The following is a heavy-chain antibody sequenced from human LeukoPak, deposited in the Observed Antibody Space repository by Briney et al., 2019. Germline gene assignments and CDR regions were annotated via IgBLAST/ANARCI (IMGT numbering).Heavy chain of an antibody. CDR2: IYYSGSA. CDR1: GGSISSYY. D-gene: IGHD6-13*01. V-gene: IGHV4-59*01. Sequence: PSETLSLTCTVCGGSISSYYWSWIRQPPGKGLEWIGYIYYSGSANYNPSLKSRVTISVDTSKNQFSLTLSSVTAADTAVYYCARVDRSSWPFYFDYWGQGILVTVSS. J-gene: IGHJ4*02. CDR3: ARVDRSSWPFYFDY.